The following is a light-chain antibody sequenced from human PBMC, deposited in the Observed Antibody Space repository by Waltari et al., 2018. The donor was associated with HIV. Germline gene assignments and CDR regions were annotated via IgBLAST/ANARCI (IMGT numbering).Light chain of an antibody. CDR2: EVS. J-gene: IGLJ3*02. CDR1: SSAVGVYNY. CDR3: SSYTTRNTRV. V-gene: IGLV2-14*01. Sequence: QSALTQPASVSGSPGQSITISCTGTSSAVGVYNYVPWYQQHPGKAPKLMIYEVSNRPSGVSNRFSGSKSGNTASLTISGLQAEDEADYYCSSYTTRNTRVFGGGTTLTVL.